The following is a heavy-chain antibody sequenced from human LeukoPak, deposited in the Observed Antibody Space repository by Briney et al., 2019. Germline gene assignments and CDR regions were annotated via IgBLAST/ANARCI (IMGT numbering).Heavy chain of an antibody. CDR3: ARDRIQLWGPDYYGMDV. CDR1: GYTFTSYA. J-gene: IGHJ6*02. D-gene: IGHD5-18*01. Sequence: ASVKVSCKASGYTFTSYAMNWVRQAPGQGLEWMGWINTNTGNPTYAQGFTGRFVFSLDTSVSTAYLQISSLKAEDTAVYYCARDRIQLWGPDYYGMDVWGQGTTVTVSS. V-gene: IGHV7-4-1*02. CDR2: INTNTGNP.